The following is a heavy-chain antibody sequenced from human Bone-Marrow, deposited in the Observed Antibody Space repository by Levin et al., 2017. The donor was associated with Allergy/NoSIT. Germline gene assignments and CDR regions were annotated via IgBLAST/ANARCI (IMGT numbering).Heavy chain of an antibody. CDR3: VKSLSFAVTDGYDY. J-gene: IGHJ4*02. CDR1: GFTFSSYA. D-gene: IGHD2-21*02. CDR2: ISGSDGST. Sequence: GGSLRLSCAASGFTFSSYAMSWVRQAPGKGLEWVSGISGSDGSTYYTDSVKGRFTISRDNSKNTLYLQMNSLRAEDTAIYYCVKSLSFAVTDGYDYWGQGTLVTVSS. V-gene: IGHV3-23*01.